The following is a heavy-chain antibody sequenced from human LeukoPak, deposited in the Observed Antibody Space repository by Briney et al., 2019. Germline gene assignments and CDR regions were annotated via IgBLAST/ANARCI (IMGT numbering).Heavy chain of an antibody. CDR3: AKDRSGSYPGQPYYCYMDV. J-gene: IGHJ6*03. CDR1: GFTFSSYA. V-gene: IGHV3-23*01. Sequence: GGSLRLSCEASGFTFSSYAMSWVRQAPGKGLEWVTAISGSGGSTYYADSVKGRFTISRDNSKNTLYLQMNSLRAEDTAVYYCAKDRSGSYPGQPYYCYMDVWGKGTTVTVSS. CDR2: ISGSGGST. D-gene: IGHD1-26*01.